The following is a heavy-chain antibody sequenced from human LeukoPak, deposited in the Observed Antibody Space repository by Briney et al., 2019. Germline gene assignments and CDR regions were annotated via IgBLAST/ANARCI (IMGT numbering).Heavy chain of an antibody. D-gene: IGHD3-3*01. CDR2: ISSSGSII. CDR3: ASIFGVGRNWFDP. V-gene: IGHV3-11*01. Sequence: PGGSLRLSCAASGFTFSDYYMSWIRQAPGKGLEWVSYISSSGSIIYYADSVKGRFTISRDNAKNSLYLQMNSLRAEDTAVYYCASIFGVGRNWFDPWGQGTLVTVSS. CDR1: GFTFSDYY. J-gene: IGHJ5*02.